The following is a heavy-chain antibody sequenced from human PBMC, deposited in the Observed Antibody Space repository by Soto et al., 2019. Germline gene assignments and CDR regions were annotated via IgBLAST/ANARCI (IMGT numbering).Heavy chain of an antibody. J-gene: IGHJ6*02. V-gene: IGHV1-58*01. CDR2: IVVGSGNT. Sequence: GASVKVSCKASGFTFTSCSVQWVRQARGQRLEWIGWIVVGSGNTNYAQKFQERVTITRDMSTSTAYMELSSLRSEDTAVYYCAAPRPGDGYNLGYYYYYGMDVWGQGTTVTVSS. D-gene: IGHD5-12*01. CDR3: AAPRPGDGYNLGYYYYYGMDV. CDR1: GFTFTSCS.